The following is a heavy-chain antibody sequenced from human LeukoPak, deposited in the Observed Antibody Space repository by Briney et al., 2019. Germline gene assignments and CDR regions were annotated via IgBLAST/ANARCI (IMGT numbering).Heavy chain of an antibody. V-gene: IGHV3-21*01. CDR1: GFTFSSYS. CDR2: ISSSSSYI. Sequence: GGSLRLSCAASGFTFSSYSMNWVRQAPGKGLEWVSSISSSSSYIYYADSVKGRFTISRDNAKNSLYLQMNSLRAEDTAVYYCARAQLNRNCGGDCYLADYWGQGTLVTVSS. D-gene: IGHD2-21*02. CDR3: ARAQLNRNCGGDCYLADY. J-gene: IGHJ4*02.